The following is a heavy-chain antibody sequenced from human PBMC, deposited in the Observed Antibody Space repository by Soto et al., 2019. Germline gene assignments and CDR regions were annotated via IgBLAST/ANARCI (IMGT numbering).Heavy chain of an antibody. CDR2: ISKDGMNK. CDR1: GFSFSSYA. D-gene: IGHD6-19*01. Sequence: ESGGGVVQPGRSLRLSCTASGFSFSSYAMYWFRQPPGKGLEWVAVISKDGMNKNYADSVKGRVTVSRDNANYSLDLQLNGLRGEDTAMYYCARDMYSSDYFVKWFEPWGQGTLVTVSS. J-gene: IGHJ5*02. CDR3: ARDMYSSDYFVKWFEP. V-gene: IGHV3-30*04.